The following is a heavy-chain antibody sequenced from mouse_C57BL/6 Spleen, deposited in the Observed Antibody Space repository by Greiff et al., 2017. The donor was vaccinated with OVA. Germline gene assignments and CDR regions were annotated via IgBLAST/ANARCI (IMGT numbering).Heavy chain of an antibody. CDR2: ISYDGSN. V-gene: IGHV3-6*01. J-gene: IGHJ2*01. CDR3: ARAATTVVPDY. CDR1: GYSITSGYY. D-gene: IGHD1-1*01. Sequence: EVQLVESGPGLVKPSKSLSLTCSVTGYSITSGYYWNWIRQFPGNKLEWMGYISYDGSNNYNPSLKNRISITRDTSKNQFFLKLNSVTTEDTATYYCARAATTVVPDYWGQGTTLTVSS.